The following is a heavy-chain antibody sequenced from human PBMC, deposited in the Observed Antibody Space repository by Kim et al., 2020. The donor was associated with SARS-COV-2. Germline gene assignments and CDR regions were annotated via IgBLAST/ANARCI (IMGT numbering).Heavy chain of an antibody. D-gene: IGHD4-17*01. CDR2: T. J-gene: IGHJ4*02. V-gene: IGHV5-51*01. CDR3: ARQREYGTFDY. Sequence: TRYSPSFQGQVTISADKSISTAYLQWSSLKASDTAMYYCARQREYGTFDYWGQGTLVTVSS.